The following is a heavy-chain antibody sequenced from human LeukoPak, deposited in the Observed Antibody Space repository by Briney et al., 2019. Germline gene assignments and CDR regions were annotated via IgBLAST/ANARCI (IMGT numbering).Heavy chain of an antibody. CDR2: IYYSGST. CDR3: ARALMSGFRVREVWFDP. D-gene: IGHD6-25*01. CDR1: GGSISSGDYY. V-gene: IGHV4-30-4*01. J-gene: IGHJ5*02. Sequence: PSQTLSLTCTVSGGSISSGDYYWSWIRQPPGKGLEWIGYIYYSGSTYYNPSLKSRVTISVDTSKNQYSLKLSSVTTADTAVYYCARALMSGFRVREVWFDPWGQGTLVTVSS.